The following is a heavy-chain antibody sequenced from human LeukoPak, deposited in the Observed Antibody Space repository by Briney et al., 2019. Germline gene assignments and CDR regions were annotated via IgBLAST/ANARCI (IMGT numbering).Heavy chain of an antibody. CDR3: AGEYSSSWYNWFDP. J-gene: IGHJ5*02. CDR1: AYSISSAYY. D-gene: IGHD6-13*01. V-gene: IGHV4-38-2*02. Sequence: SETLSLTCTVSAYSISSAYYWGWIRQPPGKGLEWIGSIYHSGSTYYNPSLKSRVTISVDTSKNHLSLNLSSVTAADTAVYYCAGEYSSSWYNWFDPWGQGILVTVSS. CDR2: IYHSGST.